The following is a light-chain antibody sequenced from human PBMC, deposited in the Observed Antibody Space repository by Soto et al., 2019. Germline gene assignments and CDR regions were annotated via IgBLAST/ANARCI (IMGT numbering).Light chain of an antibody. Sequence: EIVLTQSPATLSLSPGETATLSCRTSQSVTSYLAWFQQRPGQAPRLLIYDASNRAPGIPARFSGRGYGTDFTLTISSLESEDSAVYYCQQRSDWPRLTFGGGTKVEIK. CDR1: QSVTSY. CDR2: DAS. CDR3: QQRSDWPRLT. V-gene: IGKV3-11*01. J-gene: IGKJ4*01.